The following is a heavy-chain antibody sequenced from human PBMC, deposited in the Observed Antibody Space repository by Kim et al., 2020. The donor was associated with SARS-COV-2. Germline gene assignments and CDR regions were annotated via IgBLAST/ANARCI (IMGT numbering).Heavy chain of an antibody. CDR1: GGSFSGYY. J-gene: IGHJ5*02. V-gene: IGHV4-34*01. CDR3: AREPWVVPAAKWGNWFDP. Sequence: SETLSLTCAVYGGSFSGYYWSWIRQPPGKGLEWIGEINHSGSTNYNPSLKSRVTISVDTSKNQFSLKLSSVTAADTAVYYCAREPWVVPAAKWGNWFDPWGQGTLVTVSS. CDR2: INHSGST. D-gene: IGHD2-2*01.